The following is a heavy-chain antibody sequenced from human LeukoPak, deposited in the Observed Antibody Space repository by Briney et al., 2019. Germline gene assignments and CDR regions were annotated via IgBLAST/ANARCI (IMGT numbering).Heavy chain of an antibody. CDR3: ARYGGVAGDIRFDY. V-gene: IGHV4-59*01. J-gene: IGHJ4*02. CDR1: GGSISSYY. CDR2: IYYSGST. D-gene: IGHD6-19*01. Sequence: SETLSLTCTVSGGSISSYYWTWIRQPPGKGLEWIGYIYYSGSTNYNPSLKSRVTISVDTSKNQFSLKLSSVTAADTAVYYCARYGGVAGDIRFDYWGQGTLVTVSS.